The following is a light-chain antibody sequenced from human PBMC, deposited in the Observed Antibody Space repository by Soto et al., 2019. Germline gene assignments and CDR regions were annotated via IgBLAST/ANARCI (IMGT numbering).Light chain of an antibody. CDR1: TSDVGGYNY. CDR3: FSYTTSSAPYV. V-gene: IGLV2-14*01. J-gene: IGLJ1*01. CDR2: EVS. Sequence: QSALTQPASVSGSPGQSITISCTGTTSDVGGYNYVSWYQQHPGKAPKLLIYEVSNRPSGVSNRFSGSKSGNTASLTISGLQAEDEAAYYCFSYTTSSAPYVFGTGTKAPS.